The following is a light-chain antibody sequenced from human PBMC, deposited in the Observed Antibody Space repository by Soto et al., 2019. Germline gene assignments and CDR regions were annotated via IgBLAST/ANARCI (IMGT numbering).Light chain of an antibody. V-gene: IGKV1D-8*03. Sequence: VVWMTQSPSLLSASTGDRVTISCRMSQGISNYLAWYQQKPGKAPELLIYAASTLQSGVPSRFSGSGSGTDFTLTISCLQSEDFATYYCQQYYSCPRTFGQGTKVEIK. CDR1: QGISNY. J-gene: IGKJ1*01. CDR2: AAS. CDR3: QQYYSCPRT.